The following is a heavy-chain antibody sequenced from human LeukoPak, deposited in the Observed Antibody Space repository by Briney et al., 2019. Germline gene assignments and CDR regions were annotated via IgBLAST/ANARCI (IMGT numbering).Heavy chain of an antibody. CDR3: AKGIRFLEWPYAFDI. CDR2: IWYGGSNK. Sequence: GGSLRLSCAASGFIFSTSWMIWVRQAPGKGLEWVAVIWYGGSNKYYADSVKGRFTISRDNSKNTLYLQMNSLRAEDTAVYYCAKGIRFLEWPYAFDIWGQGTMVTVSS. D-gene: IGHD3-3*01. CDR1: GFIFSTSW. V-gene: IGHV3-30*02. J-gene: IGHJ3*02.